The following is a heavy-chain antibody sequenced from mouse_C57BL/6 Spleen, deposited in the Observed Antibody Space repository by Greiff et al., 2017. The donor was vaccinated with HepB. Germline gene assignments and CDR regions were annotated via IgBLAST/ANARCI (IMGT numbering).Heavy chain of an antibody. CDR1: GYAFSSYW. CDR3: ARGDYYGSRRDYYAMDY. CDR2: IYPGDGDT. V-gene: IGHV1-80*01. D-gene: IGHD1-1*01. Sequence: LVESGAELVKPGASVKISCKASGYAFSSYWMNWVKQRPGKGLEWIGQIYPGDGDTNYNGKFKGKATLTADKSSSTAYMQLSSLTSEDSAVYFCARGDYYGSRRDYYAMDYWGQGTSVTVSS. J-gene: IGHJ4*01.